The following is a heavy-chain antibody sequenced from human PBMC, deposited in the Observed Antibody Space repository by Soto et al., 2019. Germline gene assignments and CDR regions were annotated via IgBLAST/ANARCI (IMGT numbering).Heavy chain of an antibody. D-gene: IGHD6-19*01. J-gene: IGHJ6*02. CDR1: GYTFTSYV. CDR3: ARGVAANRGFYYYGMDV. Sequence: QVQLVQSGAEVKKPGASVKVSCKASGYTFTSYVISGVRQAPGQGLEWMGWISAYNGNTNYAQKFQGRVTMTTDTSTSTAYMELRSLRSDDTAVYYCARGVAANRGFYYYGMDVWGQGTTVTVSS. V-gene: IGHV1-18*01. CDR2: ISAYNGNT.